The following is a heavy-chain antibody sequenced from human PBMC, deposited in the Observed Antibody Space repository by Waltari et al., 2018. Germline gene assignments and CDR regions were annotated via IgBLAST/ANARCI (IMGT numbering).Heavy chain of an antibody. CDR3: SRQGGYINVWWEDYWYFDH. D-gene: IGHD1-26*01. CDR2: INHSGST. Sequence: QVHLQVSGPGLVTPSETLSLTCAVSDYSISSGFYWGWVRQPPGKGLAWIGSINHSGSTFYNPSLKGRVTISVDRALNHFSLKLHTVTATDTAVYYCSRQGGYINVWWEDYWYFDHWGRGTLVTVSS. V-gene: IGHV4-38-2*01. CDR1: DYSISSGFY. J-gene: IGHJ2*01.